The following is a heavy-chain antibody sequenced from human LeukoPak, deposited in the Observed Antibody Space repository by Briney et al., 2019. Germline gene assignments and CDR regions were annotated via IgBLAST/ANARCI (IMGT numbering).Heavy chain of an antibody. V-gene: IGHV1-18*01. CDR2: ISAYTGKT. CDR3: ARGDGYCSGGSCMIFDY. CDR1: GYTFTNYG. J-gene: IGHJ4*02. D-gene: IGHD2-15*01. Sequence: ASVRVSCKASGYTFTNYGITWVRQASGQGIEWMGWISAYTGKTNSAQKLQGRVTMTTDTSTSTGYMELRSLRSDDTAVYYCARGDGYCSGGSCMIFDYWGQGTLVTVSS.